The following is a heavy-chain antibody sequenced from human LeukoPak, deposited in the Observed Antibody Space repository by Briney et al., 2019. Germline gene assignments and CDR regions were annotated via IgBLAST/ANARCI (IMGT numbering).Heavy chain of an antibody. V-gene: IGHV3-53*01. CDR1: GLSVSAHY. Sequence: GGSLRLSCAVSGLSVSAHYMSWVRQAPGKGLECVSFLYTGGDTYYADSVKGRFTISRDNSKNTLYLQMNGLRAEDTAVYYCARGPGSRGIFDYWGQGTLVTVSS. CDR3: ARGPGSRGIFDY. CDR2: LYTGGDT. D-gene: IGHD3-10*01. J-gene: IGHJ4*02.